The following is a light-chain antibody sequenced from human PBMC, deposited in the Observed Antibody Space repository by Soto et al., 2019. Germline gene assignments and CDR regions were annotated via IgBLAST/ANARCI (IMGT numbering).Light chain of an antibody. Sequence: QSALTQPASVSGSPGQSITISCTGTSSDVGGYNFVSWYQQHPGKAPKLMIYYVSNRPSGVSNRFSGSKSGNTASLTISGRQAEDEADYYCSSYTSNSTGVFGTGTKLTVL. J-gene: IGLJ1*01. CDR2: YVS. CDR1: SSDVGGYNF. V-gene: IGLV2-14*03. CDR3: SSYTSNSTGV.